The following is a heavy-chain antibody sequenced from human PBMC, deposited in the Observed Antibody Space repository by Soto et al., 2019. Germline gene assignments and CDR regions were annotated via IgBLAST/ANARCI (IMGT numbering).Heavy chain of an antibody. CDR3: ARSTGTATAPYYYYYYGMDV. Sequence: SVKVSCKASGGTFSSYAISWVRQAPGQGLEWMGGIIPIFGTANYAQKFQGRVTITADESTSTAYMELSSLRSEDTAVYYCARSTGTATAPYYYYYYGMDVWGQGTTVTVSS. V-gene: IGHV1-69*13. D-gene: IGHD5-18*01. CDR2: IIPIFGTA. J-gene: IGHJ6*02. CDR1: GGTFSSYA.